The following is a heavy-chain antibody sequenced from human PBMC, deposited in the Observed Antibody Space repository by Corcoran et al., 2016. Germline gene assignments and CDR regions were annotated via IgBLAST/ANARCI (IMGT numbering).Heavy chain of an antibody. V-gene: IGHV1-8*01. CDR2: MNSNSGNT. CDR3: MRGSGQDGRDWFDP. J-gene: IGHJ5*02. D-gene: IGHD6-19*01. Sequence: QVQLVQSGAEVKKPGASVKVSCQASGYTFINHDINWVRQATGQGLEWMGWMNSNSGNTGYAQMFQGRVTMTRDTSIDTAYLELSSLRYDDTAVYCCMRGSGQDGRDWFDPWGQGTAVIVSS. CDR1: GYTFINHD.